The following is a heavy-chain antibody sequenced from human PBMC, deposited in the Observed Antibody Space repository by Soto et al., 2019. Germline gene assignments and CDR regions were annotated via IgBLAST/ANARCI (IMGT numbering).Heavy chain of an antibody. CDR1: GDSVFSNSSA. CDR2: TYYRSKWKN. V-gene: IGHV6-1*01. D-gene: IGHD6-13*01. J-gene: IGHJ4*02. Sequence: SQTLSLTCAISGDSVFSNSSAWNWIRQSPSRGLEWLGRTYYRSKWKNDCAVSVKSRITINPDTSKNQFSLQLNSVTPEDTALYYCASSGIAAAGTFDYWGQGPMITFSS. CDR3: ASSGIAAAGTFDY.